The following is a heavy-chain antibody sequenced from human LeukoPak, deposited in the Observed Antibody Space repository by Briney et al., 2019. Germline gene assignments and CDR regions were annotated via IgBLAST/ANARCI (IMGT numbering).Heavy chain of an antibody. J-gene: IGHJ4*02. CDR1: GYPFTGYY. CDR2: INPHSGDT. D-gene: IGHD3-22*01. CDR3: ARDPGSGYYSNNFDY. V-gene: IGHV1-2*02. Sequence: ASVKVSCKASGYPFTGYYMQWVRQAPGQGFEWMGWINPHSGDTKYAQNFQGRVTMTRDTSISTAHMELSSLRSDDTAVYFCARDPGSGYYSNNFDYWGQGTLVTVSS.